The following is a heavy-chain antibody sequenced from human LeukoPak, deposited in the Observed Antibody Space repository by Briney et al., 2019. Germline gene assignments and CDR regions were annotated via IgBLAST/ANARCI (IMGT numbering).Heavy chain of an antibody. CDR1: GDSVSSNSAA. J-gene: IGHJ4*02. D-gene: IGHD1-7*01. CDR3: ARLDANFADF. CDR2: TYYRSRWYN. V-gene: IGHV6-1*01. Sequence: SQTLSLTCAISGDSVSSNSAAWNWIRQSPSRGLEWLGRTYYRSRWYNDYAVSVKSRISISPGTSRNQFSLQLDSVTPEDTVVYYCARLDANFADFWGQGTLVTVSS.